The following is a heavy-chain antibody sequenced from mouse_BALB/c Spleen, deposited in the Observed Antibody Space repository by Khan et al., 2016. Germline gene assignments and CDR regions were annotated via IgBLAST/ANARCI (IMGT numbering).Heavy chain of an antibody. D-gene: IGHD2-1*01. CDR2: ILPGSGST. CDR1: GYTFSSYW. V-gene: IGHV1-9*01. CDR3: ASPYGNYAMDY. J-gene: IGHJ4*01. Sequence: QVQLKESGAELMKPGASVKISCKATGYTFSSYWIEWVKQRPGHGLEWIGEILPGSGSTNYNEKFKGKATFTADTSSNTAYMQPSSLTSEDSAVYYCASPYGNYAMDYWGQGTSVTVSS.